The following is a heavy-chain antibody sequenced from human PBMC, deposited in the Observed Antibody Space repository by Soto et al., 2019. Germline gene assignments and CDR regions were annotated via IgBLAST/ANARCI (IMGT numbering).Heavy chain of an antibody. CDR1: GDSVSSNSAA. CDR2: TYYRSKWYN. D-gene: IGHD2-15*01. V-gene: IGHV6-1*01. Sequence: SQTLSLTCAISGDSVSSNSAAWNWIRQSPSRGLEWLGRTYYRSKWYNDYAVSVKSRITINPDTSKNQFSLQLNSVTPEDTAVYYCARELGGYCSGGSCYDWFDPWGQGTLVTVSS. CDR3: ARELGGYCSGGSCYDWFDP. J-gene: IGHJ5*02.